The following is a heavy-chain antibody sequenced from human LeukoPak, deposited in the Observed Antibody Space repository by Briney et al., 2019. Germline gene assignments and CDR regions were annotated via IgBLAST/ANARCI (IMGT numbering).Heavy chain of an antibody. V-gene: IGHV4-59*01. CDR3: ARYGSGSARGYFDY. Sequence: SETLSLTCTVSGGSISSYYWSWIRQPPGKGLEWIGYIYYSGSTNYNPSLKSRVTIPVDTSKNQFSLKLSSVTAADTAVYYCARYGSGSARGYFDYWGQGTLVTVSS. J-gene: IGHJ4*02. D-gene: IGHD3-10*01. CDR2: IYYSGST. CDR1: GGSISSYY.